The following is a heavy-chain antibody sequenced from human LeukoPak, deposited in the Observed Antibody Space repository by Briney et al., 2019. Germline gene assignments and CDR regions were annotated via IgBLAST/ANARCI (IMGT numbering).Heavy chain of an antibody. CDR3: ARDGAGIESWVELDP. D-gene: IGHD5-24*01. CDR2: IWADGTT. CDR1: GFSVSNHY. V-gene: IGHV3-66*02. Sequence: GGSLRLSCAASGFSVSNHYMAWVRQAPGRRLEWVSFIWADGTTFYTDSVRGRFTVSRDQFKNTLYLQMSSLRPDDTALYYCARDGAGIESWVELDPWGQGTQVTVSA. J-gene: IGHJ5*02.